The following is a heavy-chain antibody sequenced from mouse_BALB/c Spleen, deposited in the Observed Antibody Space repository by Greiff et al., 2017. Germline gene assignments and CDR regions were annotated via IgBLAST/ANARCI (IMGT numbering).Heavy chain of an antibody. D-gene: IGHD2-3*01. CDR2: IRLKSNNYAT. J-gene: IGHJ3*01. CDR1: GFTFSNYW. CDR3: TKGWASY. V-gene: IGHV6-6*02. Sequence: EVKVVESGGGLVQPGGSMKLSCVASGFTFSNYWMNWVRQSPEKGLEWVAEIRLKSNNYATHYAESVKGRFTISRDDSKSSVYLQMNNLRAEDTGMYYCTKGWASYWGQGTLVTVSA.